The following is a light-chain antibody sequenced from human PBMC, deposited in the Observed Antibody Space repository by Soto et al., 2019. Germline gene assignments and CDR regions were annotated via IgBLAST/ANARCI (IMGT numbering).Light chain of an antibody. CDR2: GAS. CDR3: QQYGNTPLT. V-gene: IGKV3-20*01. Sequence: EIVMTQSPATLSVSPGERATLSCRASQSVSSNLAWYQQKPGQAPRLLIYGASNRATGIPDRFSGSGSGTDFTLTISRLEPEDFAVYSCQQYGNTPLTFGGGTKVDIK. CDR1: QSVSSN. J-gene: IGKJ4*01.